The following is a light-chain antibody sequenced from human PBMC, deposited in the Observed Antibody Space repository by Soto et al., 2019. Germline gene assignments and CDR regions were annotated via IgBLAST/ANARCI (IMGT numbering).Light chain of an antibody. CDR1: QNVYNN. V-gene: IGKV3-15*01. Sequence: VITQSPSTLSVSPGEGATLSCKASQNVYNNLAWYQQRPGQPPGLLIYDASTRATGISARFSGSGYGTEFTLTISSLQSEDFAVYFCQQCRNWTLTFGGGTKVDIK. J-gene: IGKJ4*01. CDR3: QQCRNWTLT. CDR2: DAS.